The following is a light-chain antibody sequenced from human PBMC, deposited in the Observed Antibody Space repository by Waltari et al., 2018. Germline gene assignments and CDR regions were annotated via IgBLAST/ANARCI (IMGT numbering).Light chain of an antibody. CDR1: QKINSW. CDR2: KAS. V-gene: IGKV1-5*03. Sequence: DIQLTQSPSTLSASVGDRVTITCRASQKINSWLAWHQQKPGKAPKLLSYKASSLESGVPSRFSGSRSGTEFTLTISSLQPDDFATYYCLQYNGEPRTFGQGTKVEVK. J-gene: IGKJ1*01. CDR3: LQYNGEPRT.